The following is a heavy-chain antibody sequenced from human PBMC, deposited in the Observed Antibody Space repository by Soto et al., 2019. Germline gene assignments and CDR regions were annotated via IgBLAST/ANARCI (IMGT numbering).Heavy chain of an antibody. CDR3: ARDKVPGTLRYYFDY. D-gene: IGHD3-16*01. CDR2: INSDGSST. J-gene: IGHJ4*02. Sequence: GGSLRLSCAASGFTFSSYWMHWVRQAPGKGLVWVSRINSDGSSTSYADSVKGRFTISRDNAKNTLYLQMNSLRAEDTAVYYCARDKVPGTLRYYFDYWGQGTLVTVSS. CDR1: GFTFSSYW. V-gene: IGHV3-74*01.